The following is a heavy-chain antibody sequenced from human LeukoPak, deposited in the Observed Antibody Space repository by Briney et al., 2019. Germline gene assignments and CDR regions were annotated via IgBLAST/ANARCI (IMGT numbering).Heavy chain of an antibody. CDR2: THYSGST. D-gene: IGHD3-22*01. Sequence: SETLSLTCTVSGGSISSSSYYWGWIRQPPGKGLEWIGSTHYSGSTYYNPSLKSRVTISVDTSKNQFSLKLSSVTAADTAVYYCARVMLLNYYDSSGYYVDYWGQGTLVTVSS. CDR1: GGSISSSSYY. CDR3: ARVMLLNYYDSSGYYVDY. V-gene: IGHV4-39*01. J-gene: IGHJ4*02.